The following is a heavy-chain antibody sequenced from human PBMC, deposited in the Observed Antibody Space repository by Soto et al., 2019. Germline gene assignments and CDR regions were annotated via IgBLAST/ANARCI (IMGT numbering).Heavy chain of an antibody. V-gene: IGHV3-30*18. J-gene: IGHJ6*02. CDR3: AKDPGGAKNYYYYGMDV. Sequence: QVQLVESGGGVVQPGRSLRLSCAASGFTFSSYGMHWVRQAPGKGLEWVAVISYDGSNKYYADSVKGRFTISRDNSKNTLYLQMNSLRAEDTAVYYCAKDPGGAKNYYYYGMDVWGQGTTVTVSS. D-gene: IGHD1-26*01. CDR2: ISYDGSNK. CDR1: GFTFSSYG.